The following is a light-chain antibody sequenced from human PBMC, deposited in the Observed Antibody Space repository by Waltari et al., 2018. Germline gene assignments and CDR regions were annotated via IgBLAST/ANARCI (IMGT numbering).Light chain of an antibody. CDR1: QSITGW. Sequence: DIQVTQSPSTLSASVGDRVTITCRASQSITGWLAWYQQKPGKAPKLLIYKASTLESGVPSRFSGSGSGTEFTLTISSLQPDDFATYYCQDYNSQSWTFGQGTKVEIK. CDR3: QDYNSQSWT. CDR2: KAS. V-gene: IGKV1-5*03. J-gene: IGKJ1*01.